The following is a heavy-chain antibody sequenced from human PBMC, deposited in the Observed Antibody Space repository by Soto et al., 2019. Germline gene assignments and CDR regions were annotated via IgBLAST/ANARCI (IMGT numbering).Heavy chain of an antibody. CDR1: GGSISSGGYY. CDR3: ARERPDGARLDP. Sequence: SETLSLTCTVSGGSISSGGYYWSWIRQHPGKGLEWIGYIFYSGSTYYNPSLKSRVAISVDTSKNQFSLKLSSVTAADTAVYYCARERPDGARLDPWGQGTLVTVSS. D-gene: IGHD6-6*01. J-gene: IGHJ5*02. CDR2: IFYSGST. V-gene: IGHV4-31*03.